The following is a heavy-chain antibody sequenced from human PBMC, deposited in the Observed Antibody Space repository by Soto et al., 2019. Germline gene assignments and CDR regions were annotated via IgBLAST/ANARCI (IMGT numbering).Heavy chain of an antibody. CDR2: ISWDDDK. D-gene: IGHD6-13*01. CDR3: EQRPIIAGAANWFDP. V-gene: IGHV2-5*02. CDR1: GFSLSTTGVG. Sequence: QITLKESGPTLVKPTQTLTLTCTFSGFSLSTTGVGVAWIRQPPGKALEWLALISWDDDKRYSPSLKSRLSTTKDTSKNQVVLKMTNMDSVDTATYYCEQRPIIAGAANWFDPWGQGILVTVSS. J-gene: IGHJ5*02.